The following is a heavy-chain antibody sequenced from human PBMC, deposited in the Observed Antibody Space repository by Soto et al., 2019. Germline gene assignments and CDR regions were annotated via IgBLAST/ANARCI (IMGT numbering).Heavy chain of an antibody. Sequence: QLQLVQSGAEVKKPGSAVKVSCKASGGTFREYAISWVRQAPGQGLEWLGGIIPIFATINYAQNFQGRVTITADKSTSTACMEVSSLRAGDTAVYYCGRGYCTSTTCEDYYVMDVWGQGTTVTVTS. CDR2: IIPIFATI. J-gene: IGHJ6*02. CDR3: GRGYCTSTTCEDYYVMDV. CDR1: GGTFREYA. V-gene: IGHV1-69*06. D-gene: IGHD2-2*01.